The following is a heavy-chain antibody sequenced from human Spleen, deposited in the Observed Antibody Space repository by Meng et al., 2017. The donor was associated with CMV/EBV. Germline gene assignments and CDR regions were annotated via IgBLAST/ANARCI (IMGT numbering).Heavy chain of an antibody. Sequence: GESLKISCAASGFTFDGYGMSWVRQAPGKGLEWVSYISSTGSTIYYADSVRGRFTIPRDNVKKSLYLQMDSLRAEDTAVYYCARANYDVLTGYSDSWGQGTLVTVSS. CDR1: GFTFDGYG. J-gene: IGHJ4*02. D-gene: IGHD3-9*01. V-gene: IGHV3-11*01. CDR3: ARANYDVLTGYSDS. CDR2: ISSTGSTI.